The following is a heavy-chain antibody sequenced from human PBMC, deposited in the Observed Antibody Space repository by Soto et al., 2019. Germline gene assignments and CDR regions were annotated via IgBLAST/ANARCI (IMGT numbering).Heavy chain of an antibody. J-gene: IGHJ5*02. Sequence: SVKVSCKTSGYTFSNYGITWVRQAPGQPLEWLGWISLYSDGTNYAQKFQGRVSMTTDTSTTTAYMELRSLRSDDTAVYYCARVVPGAEAWFGTWGQGTLVTVSS. CDR3: ARVVPGAEAWFGT. V-gene: IGHV1-18*01. CDR2: ISLYSDGT. D-gene: IGHD2-2*01. CDR1: GYTFSNYG.